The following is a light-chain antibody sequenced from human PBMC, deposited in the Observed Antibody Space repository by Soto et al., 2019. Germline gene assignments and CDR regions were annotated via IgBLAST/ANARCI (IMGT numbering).Light chain of an antibody. V-gene: IGKV3-15*01. CDR3: QQYNNWPPHT. J-gene: IGKJ2*01. Sequence: EIVMTQSPATLSVSPGESATLSCRASQSVNTNLAWYQQKPRRAPRLLIHGASTRATGIPARFSGSGSGTEFTLNISSLQSEDFAVYYCQQYNNWPPHTFGQGTKLEIK. CDR2: GAS. CDR1: QSVNTN.